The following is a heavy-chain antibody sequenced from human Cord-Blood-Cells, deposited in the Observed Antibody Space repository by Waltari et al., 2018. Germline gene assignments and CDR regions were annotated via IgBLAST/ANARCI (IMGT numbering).Heavy chain of an antibody. D-gene: IGHD1-26*01. V-gene: IGHV4-34*01. J-gene: IGHJ4*02. CDR2: INHSGST. CDR1: GGSSCGYY. CDR3: AREEVVGATPIDY. Sequence: QVQLQQWGAGLLKPSETLSLTCAASGGSSCGYYWSWFSQPPGKGLEWIGEINHSGSTNYNPSLKSRVTISVDTSKNQFSLKLSSVTAADTAVYYCAREEVVGATPIDYWGQGTLVTVSS.